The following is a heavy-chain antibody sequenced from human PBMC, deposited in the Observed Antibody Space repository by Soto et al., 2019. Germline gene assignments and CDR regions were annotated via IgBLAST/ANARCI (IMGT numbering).Heavy chain of an antibody. V-gene: IGHV4-34*01. CDR2: INHSGST. CDR1: GGSFSGYY. J-gene: IGHJ6*02. D-gene: IGHD3-22*01. Sequence: QVQLQQWGAGLLKPSETLSLTCAVYGGSFSGYYWSWIRQPPGKGLEWIGEINHSGSTNYNPSLKRRVTISVDTSKNQFSLKLSSVTAADTAVYYCARGLRYYDSSGYQDYYYYGMDVWGQGTTVTVSS. CDR3: ARGLRYYDSSGYQDYYYYGMDV.